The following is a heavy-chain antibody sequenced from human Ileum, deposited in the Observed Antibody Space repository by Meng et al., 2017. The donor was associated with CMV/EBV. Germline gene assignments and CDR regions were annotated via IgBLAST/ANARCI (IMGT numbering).Heavy chain of an antibody. Sequence: QVLLQESCPGLLTPSQTLSLTGTVSGDFLRNTDYHWSWIRQPAGKGLEYIGRVYARGSTNYNPSLTSRVTISIDASNSQISLELTSVTAADTAVYYCAGPHHYFDYWGQGTLVTVSS. V-gene: IGHV4-61*02. CDR2: VYARGST. CDR1: GDFLRNTDYH. J-gene: IGHJ4*02. CDR3: AGPHHYFDY.